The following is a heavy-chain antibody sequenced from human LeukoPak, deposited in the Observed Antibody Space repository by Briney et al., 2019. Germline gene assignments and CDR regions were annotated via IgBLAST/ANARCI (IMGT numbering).Heavy chain of an antibody. CDR3: ARATAVAADY. D-gene: IGHD6-19*01. V-gene: IGHV4-38-2*02. CDR2: IYQSGST. Sequence: SETLSLTCTVSGYSISSGYYWGWIRQPLGKGLEWIGSIYQSGSTYYNPSLKSRVTISVDTSKNQFSLKLSSVTAADTAVYYCARATAVAADYWGQGTLVTVSS. J-gene: IGHJ4*02. CDR1: GYSISSGYY.